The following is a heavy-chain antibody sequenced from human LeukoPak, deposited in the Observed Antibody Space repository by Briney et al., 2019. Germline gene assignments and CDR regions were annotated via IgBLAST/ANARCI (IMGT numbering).Heavy chain of an antibody. CDR2: IYTGGNT. V-gene: IGHV3-53*05. CDR1: GFTVDSNY. CDR3: ARDSYGHYYDSSGYPDY. Sequence: GGSLRLSCAASGFTVDSNYLSWVRQAPGKGLEWVSTIYTGGNTYYAASVKGRFTISRDFSKNTVFLHMNSLRAEDTAVYYCARDSYGHYYDSSGYPDYWGQGTLVTVSS. J-gene: IGHJ4*02. D-gene: IGHD3-22*01.